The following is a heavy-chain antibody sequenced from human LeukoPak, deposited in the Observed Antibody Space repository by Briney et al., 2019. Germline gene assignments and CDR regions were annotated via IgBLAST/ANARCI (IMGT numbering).Heavy chain of an antibody. J-gene: IGHJ1*01. V-gene: IGHV1-69*04. CDR2: IIPILGIA. Sequence: ASVKVSCKASGGTFSSYAISWVRQAPGQGLEWMGRIIPILGIANYAQKFQGRVTITADKSTSTAYMELSSLRSEDTAVYYCARGYCSGGGCYLAEYFQHWGQGTLVTVSS. CDR1: GGTFSSYA. CDR3: ARGYCSGGGCYLAEYFQH. D-gene: IGHD2-15*01.